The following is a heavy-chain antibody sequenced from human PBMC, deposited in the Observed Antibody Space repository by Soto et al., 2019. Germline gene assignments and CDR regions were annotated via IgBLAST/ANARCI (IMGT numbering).Heavy chain of an antibody. CDR3: ATTVTANWFDP. Sequence: KVSCKASGGTFSSYAISWVRQAPGQGLEWMGGIIPIFGTANYAQKLQGRVTMTTDTSTSTAYMELRSLRSDDTAVYYCATTVTANWFDPWGQGTLVTVSS. CDR1: GGTFSSYA. D-gene: IGHD4-17*01. CDR2: IIPIFGTA. V-gene: IGHV1-69*05. J-gene: IGHJ5*02.